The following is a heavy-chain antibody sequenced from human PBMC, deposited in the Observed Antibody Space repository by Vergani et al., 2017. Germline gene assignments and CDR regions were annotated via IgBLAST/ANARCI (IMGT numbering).Heavy chain of an antibody. Sequence: EVQLVESGGGLVQPGGSLRLSCAASGFTVSSNYMSWVRQAPGKGLEWVSVIYSGGSTCYADSVKGRFTISRDNSKNTLYLQMNSLRAEDTAVYYCARFQYYYYGMDVWGQGTTVTVSS. V-gene: IGHV3-66*01. CDR2: IYSGGST. CDR3: ARFQYYYYGMDV. CDR1: GFTVSSNY. J-gene: IGHJ6*02.